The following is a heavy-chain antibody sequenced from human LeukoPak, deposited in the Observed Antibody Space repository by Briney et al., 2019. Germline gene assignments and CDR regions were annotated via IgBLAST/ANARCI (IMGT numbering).Heavy chain of an antibody. CDR1: GGSITSYY. J-gene: IGHJ5*02. CDR2: IYYSGIT. D-gene: IGHD6-19*01. Sequence: SETLSLTCTVSGGSITSYYWSWIRQPPEKGLEWIGYIYYSGITNYNPALKSRVTISVDTSKNQFSLKLSSVTAADTAVYYCARVGPAGWFDPWGQGTLVTVSS. V-gene: IGHV4-59*01. CDR3: ARVGPAGWFDP.